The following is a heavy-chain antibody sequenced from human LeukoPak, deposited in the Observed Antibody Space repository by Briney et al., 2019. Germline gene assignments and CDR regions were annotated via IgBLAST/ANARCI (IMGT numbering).Heavy chain of an antibody. CDR1: GFTFSGYA. D-gene: IGHD2-15*01. V-gene: IGHV3-7*01. CDR3: ARTPRYCSGGSCYSVYFQH. CDR2: IKQDGSEK. Sequence: GGSLRLSCAASGFTFSGYAMHWVRQAPGKGLEWVANIKQDGSEKYYLDSVKGRFTISRDNAKNSLYLQMNSLRAEDTAVYYCARTPRYCSGGSCYSVYFQHWGQGTLVTVSS. J-gene: IGHJ1*01.